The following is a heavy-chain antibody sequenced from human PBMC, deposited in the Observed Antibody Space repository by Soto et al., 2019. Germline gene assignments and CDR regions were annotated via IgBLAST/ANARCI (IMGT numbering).Heavy chain of an antibody. J-gene: IGHJ1*01. CDR3: PKDAGYDSSGYWGSAEYFQQ. CDR1: GFIFSRYA. D-gene: IGHD3-22*01. V-gene: IGHV3-30-3*01. Sequence: GGSLRLSCAASGFIFSRYAMHWVRHAPGKGLERVAVISYHGSNKYYSDCVKGRFTISRDXSKNTLHRQMNSLRAEDKAVYYCPKDAGYDSSGYWGSAEYFQQGGQGTLVTVSS. CDR2: ISYHGSNK.